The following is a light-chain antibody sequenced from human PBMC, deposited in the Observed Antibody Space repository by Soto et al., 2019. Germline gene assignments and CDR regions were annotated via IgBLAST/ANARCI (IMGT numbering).Light chain of an antibody. J-gene: IGKJ4*01. V-gene: IGKV3-20*01. CDR1: QSVSSSY. CDR2: GAS. CDR3: HQYDSSPLT. Sequence: EIVLTQSPGTLSWAPGERATLSCSASQSVSSSYLARYQQKPGQAPRLRIYGASSRATGIPDRFSGSGSGTDFTLTISRLEPEDFAVYYCHQYDSSPLTFGGGTKVEIK.